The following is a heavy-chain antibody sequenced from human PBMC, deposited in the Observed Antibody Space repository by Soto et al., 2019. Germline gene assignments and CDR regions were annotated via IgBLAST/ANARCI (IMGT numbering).Heavy chain of an antibody. D-gene: IGHD3-22*01. CDR3: ARDNRSGYYFDY. CDR2: IYQSGTT. V-gene: IGHV4-30-2*01. Sequence: SETLSLTCDVSGDSISSGGYSWNWIRQPPGKGLEWIGNIYQSGTTDYNPSLKSRVTISVDRSKNQFSLKLSSVTAADTAVYYCARDNRSGYYFDYWGQGTLVTV. J-gene: IGHJ4*02. CDR1: GDSISSGGYS.